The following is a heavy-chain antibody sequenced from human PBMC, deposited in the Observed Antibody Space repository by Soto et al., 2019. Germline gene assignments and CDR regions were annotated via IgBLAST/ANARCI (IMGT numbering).Heavy chain of an antibody. V-gene: IGHV3-23*01. CDR2: ISTGGVNT. Sequence: PGGSLRLSCAASGFIFSNYAMSWVRQTPEKGLEWVSTISTGGVNTHYADSVEGRFTISRDDSKNTLYLQMNSLRVEDTALYYCARDVGGYNAMFDYWGQGTQVTVSS. CDR3: ARDVGGYNAMFDY. CDR1: GFIFSNYA. J-gene: IGHJ4*02. D-gene: IGHD6-25*01.